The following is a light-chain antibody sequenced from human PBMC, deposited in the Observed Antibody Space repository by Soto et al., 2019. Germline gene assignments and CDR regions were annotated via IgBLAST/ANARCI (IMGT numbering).Light chain of an antibody. CDR3: QQRSNWLRYT. V-gene: IGKV3-11*01. CDR1: QSVSSD. Sequence: EIVLTQSPATLSLSPGERATLSCRASQSVSSDLAWYQQKPGQAPRLLIYDASNRATGIPARFSGSGSGTDFTLTISSLEPEDFAVYYCQQRSNWLRYTFGQGTKLEIK. CDR2: DAS. J-gene: IGKJ2*01.